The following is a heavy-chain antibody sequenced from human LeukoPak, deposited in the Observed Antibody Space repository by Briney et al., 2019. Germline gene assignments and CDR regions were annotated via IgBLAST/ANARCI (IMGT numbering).Heavy chain of an antibody. V-gene: IGHV3-7*01. J-gene: IGHJ4*02. CDR1: GFTFSSHR. CDR2: IKKDGSEK. D-gene: IGHD5-18*01. CDR3: ARDAGYGYDRFDY. Sequence: GGSLRLSCAASGFTFSSHRMSWVRQAPGKGLEWVANIKKDGSEKYYVDSVKGRFTISRDNAKTSLYLQMNSLRAEDTAVYYCARDAGYGYDRFDYWGQGTQVTVSS.